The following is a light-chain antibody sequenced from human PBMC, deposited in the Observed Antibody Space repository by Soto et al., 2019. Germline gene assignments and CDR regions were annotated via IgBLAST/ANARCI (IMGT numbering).Light chain of an antibody. CDR3: QQYGSSPLT. Sequence: VLTQSPGTLSLSPGDRATLSCRASLSVTSDYLAWYQQKPGQAPRLLISGASSRATGIPDRFSGSGSGTDFTLTISRLEPEDFAVYYWQQYGSSPLTFGGGTKVEIK. CDR1: LSVTSDY. J-gene: IGKJ4*01. CDR2: GAS. V-gene: IGKV3-20*01.